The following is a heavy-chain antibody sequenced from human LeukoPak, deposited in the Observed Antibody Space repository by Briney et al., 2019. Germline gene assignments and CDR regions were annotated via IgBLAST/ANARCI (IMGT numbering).Heavy chain of an antibody. J-gene: IGHJ6*03. CDR1: GFTFSSYW. CDR2: IKEDGSEK. CDR3: ARDAVGYMDV. Sequence: GGSLRLSCAASGFTFSSYWMSWVRQAPGKGLEGVANIKEDGSEKYYVDSVKGRFTIFRDNAKNSLYLQMNSLRAEDTAVYYCARDAVGYMDVWGKGTTVTVSS. D-gene: IGHD2-15*01. V-gene: IGHV3-7*01.